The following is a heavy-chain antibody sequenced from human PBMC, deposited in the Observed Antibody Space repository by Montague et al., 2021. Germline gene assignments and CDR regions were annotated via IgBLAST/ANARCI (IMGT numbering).Heavy chain of an antibody. V-gene: IGHV3-7*05. CDR3: ARDTSGVFDI. D-gene: IGHD2-2*01. CDR1: GFTFTDYW. Sequence: SLRLSCAASGFTFTDYWMTWIRQAPGKGLEWVANIKQDGTLANYVASVKGRFTISRGNAKNSLYLQMNSLRAEDTALYYCARDTSGVFDIWGQGTMVTVSS. CDR2: IKQDGTLA. J-gene: IGHJ3*02.